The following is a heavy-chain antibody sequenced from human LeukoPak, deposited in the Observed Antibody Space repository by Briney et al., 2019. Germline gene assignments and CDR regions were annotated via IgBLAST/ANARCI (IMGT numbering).Heavy chain of an antibody. V-gene: IGHV1-8*01. CDR2: VNPDSGNT. CDR3: ARGNYDILTGYYENWFDP. CDR1: GYTFNNYD. J-gene: IGHJ5*02. D-gene: IGHD3-9*01. Sequence: ASVRVSCKASGYTFNNYDINWVRQATGQGLEWMGWVNPDSGNTDYAQKFQGRVTMTRNTSISTAFLELRSLRSEDTAVYYCARGNYDILTGYYENWFDPWGQGTLVTVSS.